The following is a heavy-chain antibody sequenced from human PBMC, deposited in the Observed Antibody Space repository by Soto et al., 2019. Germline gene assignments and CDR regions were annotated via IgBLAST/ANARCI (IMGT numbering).Heavy chain of an antibody. CDR2: ISGGGGTA. D-gene: IGHD3-10*01. Sequence: GGSLRLSCTVSGFTSVNFALNWVRQSPGKGLEWVSAISGGGGTAWYADSVRGRCTISRDDSKNTVYLQMNSLRVEDTAVYYCAKFGASGTYFHFGYWGQGVPVTVSS. J-gene: IGHJ4*02. CDR3: AKFGASGTYFHFGY. V-gene: IGHV3-23*01. CDR1: GFTSVNFA.